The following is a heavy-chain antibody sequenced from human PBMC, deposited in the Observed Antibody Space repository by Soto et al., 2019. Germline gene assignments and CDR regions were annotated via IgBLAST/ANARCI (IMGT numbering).Heavy chain of an antibody. CDR3: TTVLLWFGELLYRFYY. CDR1: GFTFSNAW. Sequence: GGSLRLSCAASGFTFSNAWMSWVRQAPGKGLEWVGRIKSKTDGGPTDYAAPVKGRFTIARDDSKNTLYLQMNSLKTEDTAVYYCTTVLLWFGELLYRFYYWGQGTLVTVSS. J-gene: IGHJ4*02. CDR2: IKSKTDGGPT. D-gene: IGHD3-10*01. V-gene: IGHV3-15*01.